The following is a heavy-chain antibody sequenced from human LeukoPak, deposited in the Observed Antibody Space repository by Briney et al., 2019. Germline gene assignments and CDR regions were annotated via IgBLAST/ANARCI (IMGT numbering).Heavy chain of an antibody. D-gene: IGHD6-19*01. J-gene: IGHJ4*02. CDR2: INHSGST. V-gene: IGHV4-34*01. Sequence: PSETLSLTCAVYGGSFSGYYWSWIRQPPGKGLEWIGEINHSGSTNYNPSLKSRVTISVDTSKNQFSLKLSSVTAADTAVYYCARHPSRIAVAGTGSYYWGQGTLVTVSS. CDR3: ARHPSRIAVAGTGSYY. CDR1: GGSFSGYY.